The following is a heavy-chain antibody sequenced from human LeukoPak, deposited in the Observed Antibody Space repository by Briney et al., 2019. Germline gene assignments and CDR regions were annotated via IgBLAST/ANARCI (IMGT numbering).Heavy chain of an antibody. CDR3: ARGSRDGYGMFDP. CDR1: GFTFSSYA. Sequence: GGSLRLSCAASGFTFSSYAMSWVRQAPGKGLEWVSTVNAGGSTYYADSVKGRFTISRDNSKNMLYLQMNSLRAEDTAVYYCARGSRDGYGMFDPWGQGTLVTVSS. J-gene: IGHJ5*02. D-gene: IGHD5-24*01. CDR2: VNAGGST. V-gene: IGHV3-23*01.